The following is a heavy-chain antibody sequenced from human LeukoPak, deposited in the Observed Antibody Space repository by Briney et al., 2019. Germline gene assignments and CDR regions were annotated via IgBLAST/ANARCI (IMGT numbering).Heavy chain of an antibody. J-gene: IGHJ2*01. CDR2: IYHSGFT. CDR1: GGSISGYY. D-gene: IGHD3-10*02. V-gene: IGHV4-59*01. CDR3: ARDQRCSRFDGGCDQWYFDL. Sequence: PLETLSLTCTVSGGSISGYYWSWLRQSPDKGLEWIGYIYHSGFTHYNPSLRSRVTISVDMSRNQFSLKLTSATAADTAMYYCARDQRCSRFDGGCDQWYFDLWGRGTLVTVSS.